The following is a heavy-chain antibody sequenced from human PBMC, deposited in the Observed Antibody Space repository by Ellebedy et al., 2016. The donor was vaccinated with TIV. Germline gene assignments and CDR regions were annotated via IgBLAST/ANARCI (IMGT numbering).Heavy chain of an antibody. J-gene: IGHJ4*02. V-gene: IGHV4-34*01. Sequence: SETLSLTXAVYGASFSTYYWIWARKSPGKGLEWFGEINHGGYTDYNSSLKSRVALSVDTSRNQCSLMLSSVTAADTGVYYCARETMSTTKDYFDSWGQGTLVTVSS. D-gene: IGHD2-2*01. CDR3: ARETMSTTKDYFDS. CDR2: INHGGYT. CDR1: GASFSTYY.